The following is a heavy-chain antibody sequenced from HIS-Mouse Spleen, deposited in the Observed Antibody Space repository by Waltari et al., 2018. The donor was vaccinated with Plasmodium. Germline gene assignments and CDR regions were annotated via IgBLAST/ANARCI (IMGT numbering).Heavy chain of an antibody. D-gene: IGHD6-13*01. CDR2: INPNSGGT. J-gene: IGHJ1*01. V-gene: IGHV1-2*02. CDR3: ARVLGYKAAAGTFVEYFQH. CDR1: GYTFTGYY. Sequence: QVQLVQSGAEVKKPGASVKVSCKASGYTFTGYYMHWVRQAPGQGLEWMGGINPNSGGTNYAQKFHGRVTMTRETSISTAYMELSRLRSDDTAVYYCARVLGYKAAAGTFVEYFQHWGQGTLVTVSS.